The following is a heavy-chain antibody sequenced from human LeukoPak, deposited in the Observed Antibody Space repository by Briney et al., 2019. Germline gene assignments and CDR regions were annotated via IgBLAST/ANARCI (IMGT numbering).Heavy chain of an antibody. Sequence: TSETLSLTCTVSSGSISSSSYYCGWIRQPPGKGLEWIGSIYYSGNTYYNPSLKSRVTISVDPSKNQFSLKLRSVTDADTAVYYCASAVAGTQALDYWGQGTLVTVSS. J-gene: IGHJ4*02. V-gene: IGHV4-39*01. CDR3: ASAVAGTQALDY. CDR1: SGSISSSSYY. D-gene: IGHD6-19*01. CDR2: IYYSGNT.